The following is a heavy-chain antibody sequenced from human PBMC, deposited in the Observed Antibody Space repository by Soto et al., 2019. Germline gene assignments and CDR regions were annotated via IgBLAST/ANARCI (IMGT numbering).Heavy chain of an antibody. CDR1: GFTSSSYA. CDR3: AKAGGSGSYYKAYYYYGMDV. D-gene: IGHD3-10*01. J-gene: IGHJ6*02. V-gene: IGHV3-23*01. CDR2: ISGSGGST. Sequence: PGGSLRLSCAASGFTSSSYAMSWVRQAPGKGLEWVSAISGSGGSTYYADSVKGRFTISRDNSKNTLYLQMNSLRAEDTAVYYCAKAGGSGSYYKAYYYYGMDVWGQGTTVTVSS.